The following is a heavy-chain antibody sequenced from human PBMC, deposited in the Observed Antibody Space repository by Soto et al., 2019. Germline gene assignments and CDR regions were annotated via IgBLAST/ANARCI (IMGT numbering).Heavy chain of an antibody. V-gene: IGHV3-48*03. CDR1: GFTFSSYE. Sequence: HPGGSLRLSCAASGFTFSSYEMNWVRQAPGKGLEWVSYISSSGSTIYYADSLKGRFTISRDNAKNSLYLQMNSLRAEDTAIYYCARRYCTYITCYLPFDYWGQGTLVTVSS. J-gene: IGHJ4*02. D-gene: IGHD2-8*01. CDR2: ISSSGSTI. CDR3: ARRYCTYITCYLPFDY.